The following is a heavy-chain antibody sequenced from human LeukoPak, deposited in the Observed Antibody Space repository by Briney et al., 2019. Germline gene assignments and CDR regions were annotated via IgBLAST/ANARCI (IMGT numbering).Heavy chain of an antibody. CDR3: AREGLHPGYYYYGMDV. D-gene: IGHD5-24*01. Sequence: GGSLRLSCAASGFTFSSYSMNWVRQAPGKGLEWVSSISSSSSYIYYADSVKGRFTISRDNAKNSLYLQMNSLRAEDTAVYYCAREGLHPGYYYYGMDVWGQGTTVTVSS. CDR2: ISSSSSYI. J-gene: IGHJ6*02. V-gene: IGHV3-21*01. CDR1: GFTFSSYS.